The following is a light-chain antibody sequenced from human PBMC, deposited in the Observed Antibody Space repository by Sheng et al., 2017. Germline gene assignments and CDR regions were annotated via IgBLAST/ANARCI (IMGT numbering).Light chain of an antibody. V-gene: IGKV1-5*03. CDR3: QQYDTYST. CDR1: QSIRNL. J-gene: IGKJ1*01. CDR2: KAS. Sequence: DIQMTQSPSSLSAFVGDRVTITCRASQSIRNLLAWYQQKPGNAPKFLIYKASSLESGVPSRFSGSGSGTEFTLTISSLQPDDFATYYCQQYDTYSTFGQGTKVEIK.